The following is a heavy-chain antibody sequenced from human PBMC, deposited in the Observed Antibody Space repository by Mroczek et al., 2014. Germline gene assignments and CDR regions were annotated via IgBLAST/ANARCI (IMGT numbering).Heavy chain of an antibody. V-gene: IGHV3-66*02. Sequence: VQLVESGGGLVQPGGSLRLSCAASGFTVSSNYMSWVRQAPGKGLEWVSVIYGGGSTYYADSVKGRFTISRDNSKNTLYLQMNSLRAEDTAVYYCARGSGYRYGFIDYWGQGTLVTVSS. D-gene: IGHD5-18*01. J-gene: IGHJ4*02. CDR3: ARGSGYRYGFIDY. CDR2: IYGGGST. CDR1: GFTVSSNY.